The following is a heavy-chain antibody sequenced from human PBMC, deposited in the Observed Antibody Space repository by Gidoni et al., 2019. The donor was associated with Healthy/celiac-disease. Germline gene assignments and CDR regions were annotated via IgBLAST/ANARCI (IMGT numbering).Heavy chain of an antibody. CDR2: IYYSGST. CDR1: GGSISSYY. J-gene: IGHJ6*02. V-gene: IGHV4-59*01. D-gene: IGHD6-13*01. CDR3: ARDRRAPRVYGMDV. Sequence: QVQLQESGPGLVKPSETLSLTCTVSGGSISSYYWSWIRQPPGKGLEWIGYIYYSGSTNYNHSLKSRVTISVDTSKNQFSLKLSSVTAADTAVYYCARDRRAPRVYGMDVWGQGTTVTVSS.